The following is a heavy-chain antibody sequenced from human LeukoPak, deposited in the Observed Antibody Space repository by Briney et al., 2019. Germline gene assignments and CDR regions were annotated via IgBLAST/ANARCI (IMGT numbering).Heavy chain of an antibody. CDR1: GFTFSSYA. J-gene: IGHJ4*02. Sequence: PGGSLRLSCAASGFTFSSYAMSCVRQAPGKGLEWVSAISGRGGSTYYADSVKGRFTISRDNSKNTLYLQMNSLRAEDTAVYYCAKFTETYYGYFDYWGQGTLVTVSS. D-gene: IGHD3-3*01. CDR3: AKFTETYYGYFDY. V-gene: IGHV3-23*01. CDR2: ISGRGGST.